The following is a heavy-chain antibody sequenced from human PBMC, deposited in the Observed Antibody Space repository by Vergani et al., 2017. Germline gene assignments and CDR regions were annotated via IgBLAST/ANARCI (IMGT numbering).Heavy chain of an antibody. CDR1: GFTSAGYA. V-gene: IGHV3-9*02. D-gene: IGHD6-6*01. CDR2: ISRNSNSI. CDR3: AKDLGTSSGGGWFDP. Sequence: EVQLEESGGGWVLPGRSLRLSCVAPGFTSAGYAMHWGRQAPGKGREWVSGISRNSNSIGYADSVKGRFTISRDNAKNSLYLQMNSLRAEDTALYYCAKDLGTSSGGGWFDPWGQGTLVTVSS. J-gene: IGHJ5*02.